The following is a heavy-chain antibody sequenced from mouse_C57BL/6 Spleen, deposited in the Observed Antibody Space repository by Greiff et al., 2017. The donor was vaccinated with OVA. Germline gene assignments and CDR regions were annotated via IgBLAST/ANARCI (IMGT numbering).Heavy chain of an antibody. V-gene: IGHV1-82*01. CDR3: ARWGTTVVATPQAMDY. CDR1: GYAFSSSW. D-gene: IGHD1-1*01. J-gene: IGHJ4*01. Sequence: VKLQESGPELVKPGASVKISCKASGYAFSSSWMNWVKQRPGKGLEWIGRIYPGDGDTNYNGKFKGKATLTADKSSSTAYMQLSSLTSEDSAVYFCARWGTTVVATPQAMDYWGQGTSVTVSS. CDR2: IYPGDGDT.